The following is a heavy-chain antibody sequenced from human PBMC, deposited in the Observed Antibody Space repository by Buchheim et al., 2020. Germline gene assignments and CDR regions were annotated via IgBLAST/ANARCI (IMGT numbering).Heavy chain of an antibody. J-gene: IGHJ6*02. Sequence: QVQLQQWGAGLLKPSETLSLTCAVYGGSFSGYYWSWIRQPPGKGLEWIGEINHSGSTNYNTSLKSRVTISVDTYKNQISLMLSSVTAADTAVYYCAKLKGIAAAGTKGGMDVWGQGTT. CDR3: AKLKGIAAAGTKGGMDV. CDR2: INHSGST. D-gene: IGHD6-13*01. V-gene: IGHV4-34*01. CDR1: GGSFSGYY.